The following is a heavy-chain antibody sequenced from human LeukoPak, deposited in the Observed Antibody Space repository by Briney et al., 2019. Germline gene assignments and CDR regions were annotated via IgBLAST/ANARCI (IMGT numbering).Heavy chain of an antibody. J-gene: IGHJ4*02. CDR1: GYTFTSYA. CDR3: AREYYDILTGRLLDY. D-gene: IGHD3-9*01. Sequence: ASVKVSCKASGYTFTSYAMNWVRQAPGQGLEWMGWINTNTGNPTYAQGFTGRFVFSLDTSVSTAYLQTSSLKAEDTAVYYCAREYYDILTGRLLDYWGQGTLVTVSS. V-gene: IGHV7-4-1*02. CDR2: INTNTGNP.